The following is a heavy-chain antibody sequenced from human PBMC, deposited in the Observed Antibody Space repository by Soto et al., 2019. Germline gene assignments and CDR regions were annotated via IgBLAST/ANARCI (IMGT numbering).Heavy chain of an antibody. D-gene: IGHD2-2*01. Sequence: GGSLRLSCAASGFTFSSYAMSWVRQAPGKGLEWVSAISGSGGSTYYADSVKGRFTISRDNSKNTLYLKMNSLRAEDTAVYYCAKMATVVVPAAMHSGDDAFDIWGQGTMVTVSS. J-gene: IGHJ3*02. CDR3: AKMATVVVPAAMHSGDDAFDI. CDR2: ISGSGGST. V-gene: IGHV3-23*01. CDR1: GFTFSSYA.